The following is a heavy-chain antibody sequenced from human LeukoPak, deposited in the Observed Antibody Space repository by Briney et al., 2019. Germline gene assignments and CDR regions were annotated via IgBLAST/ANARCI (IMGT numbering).Heavy chain of an antibody. Sequence: SGGSLRLSCAASGFTVRNNHMSWVRQAPGKGLEWVSVIDSRDNTYHADSVKGRFTISRHTSKNTLYLQMNSLRAEDTAVYYCARESTPPRGAFDPWGPGTLVTVSS. CDR3: ARESTPPRGAFDP. CDR2: IDSRDNT. CDR1: GFTVRNNH. V-gene: IGHV3-53*04. D-gene: IGHD5-24*01. J-gene: IGHJ5*02.